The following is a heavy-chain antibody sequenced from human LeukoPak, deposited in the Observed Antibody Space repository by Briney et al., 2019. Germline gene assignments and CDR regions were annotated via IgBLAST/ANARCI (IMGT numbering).Heavy chain of an antibody. CDR2: IYYSGST. D-gene: IGHD5-18*01. Sequence: PSETLSLTCTVSGGSISSYYWSWIRQPPGKGLEWIGYIYYSGSTNYNPSLKSRVTISVDTSKNQFSLKLSSVTAADTAVYYCAGGVSYGQYVDYWGQGTLVTVSS. CDR3: AGGVSYGQYVDY. J-gene: IGHJ4*02. CDR1: GGSISSYY. V-gene: IGHV4-59*01.